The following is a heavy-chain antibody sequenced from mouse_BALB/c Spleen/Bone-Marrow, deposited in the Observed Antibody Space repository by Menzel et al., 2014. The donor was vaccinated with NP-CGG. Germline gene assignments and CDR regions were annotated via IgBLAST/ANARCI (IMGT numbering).Heavy chain of an antibody. D-gene: IGHD1-1*01. V-gene: IGHV3-8*02. CDR2: ISYSGST. CDR1: GDSINSGY. J-gene: IGHJ1*01. CDR3: AIITTAWYFDV. Sequence: EVQLQQSGPSLVKPSQTLSLTCSVTGDSINSGYWNRIRKFPGNKLDYMGYISYSGSTYYNPSLKSRISITRDTSKNQYYLHVNSVTTEDTATYYCAIITTAWYFDVWGAGTTVTVSS.